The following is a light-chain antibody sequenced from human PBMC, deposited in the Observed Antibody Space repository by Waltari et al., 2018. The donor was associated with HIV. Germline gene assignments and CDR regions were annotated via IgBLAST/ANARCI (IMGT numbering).Light chain of an antibody. J-gene: IGLJ1*01. V-gene: IGLV1-40*01. CDR1: SAGYD. CDR3: NSYTSSTTRV. Sequence: QSVLTQPPSVSGAPGQRVTLSCTGSSAGYDVHWYQQIPGTAPKLLIYSNNNRPSGVPDRFSASKSGTSASLAITGLQAEDEADYYCNSYTSSTTRVFGTGTKVTVL. CDR2: SNN.